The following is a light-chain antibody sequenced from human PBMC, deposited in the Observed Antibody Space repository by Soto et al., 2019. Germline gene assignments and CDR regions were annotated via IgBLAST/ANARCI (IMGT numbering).Light chain of an antibody. V-gene: IGKV1-17*01. CDR3: QHYNSYSEA. CDR1: QGIRND. CDR2: AAS. Sequence: IQMTQSPSALSTSAVGRIKITCRASQGIRNDLGWYQQKPGKAPKRLIYAASSLHSGVPSRFSGSGSGTEFTLTISSLQHDDFETYYCQHYNSYSEAFGQGTTVDLK. J-gene: IGKJ1*01.